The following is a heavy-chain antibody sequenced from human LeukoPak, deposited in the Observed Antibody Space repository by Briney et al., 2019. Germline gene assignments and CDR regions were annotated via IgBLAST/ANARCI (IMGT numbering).Heavy chain of an antibody. Sequence: ASVKVSCKASGYTFTSYYMHWVRQAPGQGLEWVGIINPSGGSTSYAQKFQGRVTMTRDTSTSTVYMELSSLRSEDTAVYYCAREMAHSGSYYGDDYWGQGTLVTVSS. V-gene: IGHV1-46*01. D-gene: IGHD3-10*01. CDR3: AREMAHSGSYYGDDY. CDR2: INPSGGST. CDR1: GYTFTSYY. J-gene: IGHJ4*02.